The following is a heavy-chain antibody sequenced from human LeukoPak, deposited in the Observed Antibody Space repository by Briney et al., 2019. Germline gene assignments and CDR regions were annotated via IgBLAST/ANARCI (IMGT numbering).Heavy chain of an antibody. V-gene: IGHV3-23*01. CDR1: GFTFSSYA. D-gene: IGHD3-9*01. CDR3: AKDGEKPSDILGY. Sequence: GESLRLSCAASGFTFSSYAMSWVRQAPGKGLEWVSAISGSGGSTYYADSVKGRFTISRDNSKNTLYLQMNSLRAEDTAVYYCAKDGEKPSDILGYWGQGTLVTVSS. CDR2: ISGSGGST. J-gene: IGHJ4*02.